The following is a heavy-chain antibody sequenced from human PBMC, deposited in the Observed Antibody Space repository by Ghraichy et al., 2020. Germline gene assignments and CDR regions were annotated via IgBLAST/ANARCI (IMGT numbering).Heavy chain of an antibody. CDR1: SGSISSSSYF. D-gene: IGHD1-1*01. Sequence: GSLRLSCTVSSGSISSSSYFWAWIRQPPGRGLEWIGSIFYTGSTYYNPSLKSRVTISVDTSKNQFSLKLSSVTAADTAVYYCARHLHLLQLVDPLYYFHYWGHGTLVTVSP. CDR2: IFYTGST. V-gene: IGHV4-39*01. J-gene: IGHJ4*01. CDR3: ARHLHLLQLVDPLYYFHY.